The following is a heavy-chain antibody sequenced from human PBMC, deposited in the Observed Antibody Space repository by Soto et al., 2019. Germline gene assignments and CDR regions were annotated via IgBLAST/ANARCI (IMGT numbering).Heavy chain of an antibody. CDR1: GYTFTSYG. J-gene: IGHJ3*01. CDR2: ISAYNGNT. Sequence: QVQLVQSGAEVKKPGASVKVSCKASGYTFTSYGISWVRQAPGQGLEWMGWISAYNGNTNYAQKLQGRVTMTTDTSTSTAYMELRSLRSADQAVYYCARGDDSSGYFTRADAFDLWGQGTMVNLSS. D-gene: IGHD3-22*01. V-gene: IGHV1-18*01. CDR3: ARGDDSSGYFTRADAFDL.